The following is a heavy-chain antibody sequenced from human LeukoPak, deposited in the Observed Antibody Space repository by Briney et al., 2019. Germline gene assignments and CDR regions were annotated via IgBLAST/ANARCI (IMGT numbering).Heavy chain of an antibody. D-gene: IGHD4-17*01. Sequence: ASVKVSCKASGYTFTNYGISWVRQAPGQGPELLGSISGYNGKTNYAPKVQGRATMTTGTSTSPAYVELRSLRSDDTAVYYCARDDYGDYVSYFLHWGQGTLVIVSS. CDR2: ISGYNGKT. J-gene: IGHJ1*01. CDR1: GYTFTNYG. CDR3: ARDDYGDYVSYFLH. V-gene: IGHV1-18*01.